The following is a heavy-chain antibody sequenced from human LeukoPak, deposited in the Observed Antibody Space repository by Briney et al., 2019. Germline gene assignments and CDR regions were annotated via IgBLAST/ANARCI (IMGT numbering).Heavy chain of an antibody. CDR1: GGTFSSYA. J-gene: IGHJ4*02. CDR3: ARFVRGNYFDY. D-gene: IGHD3-16*01. V-gene: IGHV1-69*04. CDR2: IIPILGIA. Sequence: SVKVSCKASGGTFSSYAISWVRQAPGQGLEWMGRIIPILGIANYAQKFQGRVTITADKSTSTVYMELSSLRSEDTAVYYCARFVRGNYFDYWGQGTLVTVSS.